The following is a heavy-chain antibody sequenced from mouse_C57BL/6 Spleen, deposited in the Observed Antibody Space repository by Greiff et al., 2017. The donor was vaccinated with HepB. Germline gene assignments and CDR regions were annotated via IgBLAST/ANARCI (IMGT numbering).Heavy chain of an antibody. CDR3: AHLLFAY. Sequence: VQLKQSGPELVKPGASVKISCKASGYAFSSSWMNWVKQRPGKGLEWIGRIYPGDGDTNYNGKFKGKATLTADKSSSTAYMQLSSLTSEDSAVYFCAHLLFAYWGQGTLVTVSA. CDR2: IYPGDGDT. J-gene: IGHJ3*01. D-gene: IGHD2-1*01. CDR1: GYAFSSSW. V-gene: IGHV1-82*01.